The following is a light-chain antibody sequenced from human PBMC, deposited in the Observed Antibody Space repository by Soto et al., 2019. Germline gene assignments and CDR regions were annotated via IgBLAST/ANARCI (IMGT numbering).Light chain of an antibody. CDR3: CLYVGGRTYV. CDR2: DDT. CDR1: VGL. J-gene: IGLJ1*01. V-gene: IGLV2-23*01. Sequence: QSALTQPRSVSGSPGQSVTISCTGTVGLVSWYQQHPGKVPKLIIYDDTKRPSGVSSRFSGSKSGSTASLTISGLQTEDEADYYCCLYVGGRTYVFGTGTKVTVL.